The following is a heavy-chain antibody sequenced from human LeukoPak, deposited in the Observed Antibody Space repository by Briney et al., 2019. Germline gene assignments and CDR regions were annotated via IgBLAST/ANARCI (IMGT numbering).Heavy chain of an antibody. V-gene: IGHV1-18*01. D-gene: IGHD6-19*01. Sequence: GASVKVSCKASGYTFTSYGISWVRQAPGQGLEWMGWISAYNGNTNYAQKLQGRVTMTTDTSTSTAYMELRSLRSDDTAVYYCARGPDSSGWYYYFDYWGQGTLVTVSS. CDR3: ARGPDSSGWYYYFDY. CDR2: ISAYNGNT. J-gene: IGHJ4*02. CDR1: GYTFTSYG.